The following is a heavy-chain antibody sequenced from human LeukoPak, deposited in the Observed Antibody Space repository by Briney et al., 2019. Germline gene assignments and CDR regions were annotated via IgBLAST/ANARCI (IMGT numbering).Heavy chain of an antibody. CDR1: GYTFTGYY. CDR3: AREATSLGVVKGFDT. Sequence: GASVKVSCKASGYTFTGYYMHWVRQAPGQGLEWMGWINPNSGGTNYAQKFQGRVTMTRDTSISTAYMELSRLRSDDTAVYYCAREATSLGVVKGFDTWGQGTLVTVSS. J-gene: IGHJ5*02. D-gene: IGHD3-3*01. CDR2: INPNSGGT. V-gene: IGHV1-2*02.